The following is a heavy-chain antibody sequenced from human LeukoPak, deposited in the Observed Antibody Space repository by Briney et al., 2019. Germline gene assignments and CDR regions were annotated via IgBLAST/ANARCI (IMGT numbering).Heavy chain of an antibody. Sequence: PGGSLRLSCAASGFTFSSYVMHWVRQAPGKGLEWVAIISHDGSNEYYADSVKGRFTISRDNSKNTLYLQMNSLRAEDTAVYYCARDHKDSYGPRYYYMDVWGKGTTVTISS. CDR2: ISHDGSNE. D-gene: IGHD5-18*01. J-gene: IGHJ6*03. CDR1: GFTFSSYV. CDR3: ARDHKDSYGPRYYYMDV. V-gene: IGHV3-30*04.